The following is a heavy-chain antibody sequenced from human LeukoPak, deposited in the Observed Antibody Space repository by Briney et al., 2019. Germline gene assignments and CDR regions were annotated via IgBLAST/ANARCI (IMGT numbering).Heavy chain of an antibody. CDR1: GYTFTSYG. J-gene: IGHJ5*02. Sequence: VASVKVSCKASGYTFTSYGISWVRQAPGQGLEWMGWISAYNGNTNYAQKLQGRVTMTTDTSTSTAYMELRSLRSDDTAVYYCARVSDFCSGRRGWFAPWGQGTLVTVPS. CDR2: ISAYNGNT. V-gene: IGHV1-18*01. CDR3: ARVSDFCSGRRGWFAP. D-gene: IGHD3-3*01.